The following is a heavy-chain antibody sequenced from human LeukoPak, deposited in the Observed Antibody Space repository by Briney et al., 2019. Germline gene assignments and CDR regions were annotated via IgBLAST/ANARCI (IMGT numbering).Heavy chain of an antibody. D-gene: IGHD3-9*01. Sequence: GGFLRLSCAASGFTFSSYSMNWVRQAPGKGLEWVSSISSSSSSYIYYADSVKGRFTISRDNAKNSLYLQMNSLRAEDTAVYYCARDGDILTGDPYYGMDVWGQGTTVTVSS. CDR2: ISSSSSSYI. CDR1: GFTFSSYS. V-gene: IGHV3-21*01. CDR3: ARDGDILTGDPYYGMDV. J-gene: IGHJ6*02.